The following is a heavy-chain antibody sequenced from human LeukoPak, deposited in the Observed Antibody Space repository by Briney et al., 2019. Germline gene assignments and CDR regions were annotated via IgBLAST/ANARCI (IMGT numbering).Heavy chain of an antibody. CDR1: GYSISRGSY. J-gene: IGHJ3*02. CDR2: VYHSGSA. V-gene: IGHV4-38-2*01. CDR3: AVGLHSGQFAFDI. Sequence: PSETLSLTCAVSGYSISRGSYWGWIRQPPGKGLEWIGSVYHSGSAYYNPSLKSRVTISVDTSKNQSPLKLTSVTAADTAVYYCAVGLHSGQFAFDIWGQGTMVTVSS. D-gene: IGHD5-24*01.